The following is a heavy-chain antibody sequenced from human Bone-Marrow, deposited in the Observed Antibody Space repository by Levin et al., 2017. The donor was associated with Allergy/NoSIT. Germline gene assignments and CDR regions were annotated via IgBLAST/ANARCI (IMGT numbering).Heavy chain of an antibody. CDR3: ARGVGYSYGYGPLDV. CDR2: FNPSFGGR. J-gene: IGHJ4*02. Sequence: ASVKVSCKASGNNLTSYDLHWVRQAPGQGLEWMGKFNPSFGGRSSARNFLDRVTMARDTSTATDYMELSSLTSDDTAMYYCARGVGYSYGYGPLDVWGQGTLLTVSS. V-gene: IGHV1-46*01. D-gene: IGHD5-18*01. CDR1: GNNLTSYD.